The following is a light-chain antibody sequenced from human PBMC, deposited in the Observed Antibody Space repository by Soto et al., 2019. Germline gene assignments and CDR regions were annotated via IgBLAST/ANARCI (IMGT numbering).Light chain of an antibody. CDR3: CSFTRSKSLV. V-gene: IGLV2-23*02. J-gene: IGLJ2*01. CDR2: EVT. Sequence: QSALTQPASVSGSPGQSVTISCTGTNSDVGYYNLVSWYQQDPGKTPKLILYEVTKRPSGVSNRFSGSKSGNTASLTISGLRAEDESDYYCCSFTRSKSLVFGGGTKLTVL. CDR1: NSDVGYYNL.